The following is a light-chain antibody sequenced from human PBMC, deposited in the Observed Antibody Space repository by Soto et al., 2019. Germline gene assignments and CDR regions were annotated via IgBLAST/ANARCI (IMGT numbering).Light chain of an antibody. CDR2: DAS. V-gene: IGKV3-15*01. CDR3: QQYNNWPYT. Sequence: EIVMTQSPATLSVSPGDRATLSCRASQSAKTYLAWYQQKPGQAPRLLIYDASSRPTGIPARFSGSGSGTEFTLTISILQSEDFAVYYCQQYNNWPYTFGQGTKLEIK. CDR1: QSAKTY. J-gene: IGKJ2*01.